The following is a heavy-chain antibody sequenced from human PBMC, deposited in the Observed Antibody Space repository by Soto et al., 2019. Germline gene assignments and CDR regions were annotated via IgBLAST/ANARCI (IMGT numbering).Heavy chain of an antibody. Sequence: PGESLKISCKGSGYSFTSYWIGWVRQMPGKGLEWMGIIYPGDSDTRYSPSFQGQVTISADKSISTAYLQWSSLKASDTAMYYCALPRGGYSYGAAFDIWGQGTMVTVSS. D-gene: IGHD5-18*01. J-gene: IGHJ3*02. CDR1: GYSFTSYW. V-gene: IGHV5-51*01. CDR2: IYPGDSDT. CDR3: ALPRGGYSYGAAFDI.